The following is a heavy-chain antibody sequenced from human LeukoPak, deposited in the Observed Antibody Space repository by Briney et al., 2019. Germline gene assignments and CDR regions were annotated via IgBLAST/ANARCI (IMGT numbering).Heavy chain of an antibody. CDR1: GGSISSYY. V-gene: IGHV4-59*01. D-gene: IGHD3-3*01. CDR2: IYYSGST. J-gene: IGHJ4*02. Sequence: SETLSLTCTVSGGSISSYYWSWIRQPPGKGLEWFGYIYYSGSTNYNPSLKSRVTISVDTSKNQFSLKLSSVTAADTAVYYCARSHITIFGVVTVPFDYWGQGTLVTVSS. CDR3: ARSHITIFGVVTVPFDY.